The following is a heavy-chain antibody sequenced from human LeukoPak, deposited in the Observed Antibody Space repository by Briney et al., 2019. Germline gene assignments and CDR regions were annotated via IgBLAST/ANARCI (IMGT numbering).Heavy chain of an antibody. CDR2: ISYDGSNK. J-gene: IGHJ4*02. CDR3: ARDVYSSGPYYFDY. Sequence: GGSLRLSCAASGFTFSSYAMHWVRQAPGKGLEWVAVISYDGSNKYYADSVKGRFTISRDNSKNTLYLQMNSLRAEDTAVYYCARDVYSSGPYYFDYWGQGTLVTVSS. CDR1: GFTFSSYA. V-gene: IGHV3-30-3*01. D-gene: IGHD6-19*01.